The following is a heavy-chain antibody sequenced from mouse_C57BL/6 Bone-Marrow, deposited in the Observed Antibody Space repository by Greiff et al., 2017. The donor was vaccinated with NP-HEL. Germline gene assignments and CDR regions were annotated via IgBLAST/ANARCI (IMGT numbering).Heavy chain of an antibody. CDR3: AGVSNYGAIAY. D-gene: IGHD2-5*01. CDR1: GYTFTSYG. J-gene: IGHJ4*01. CDR2: IYPRSGNT. V-gene: IGHV1-81*01. Sequence: VQLQQSGAELARPGASVKLSCKASGYTFTSYGISWVKQRTGQGLEWIGEIYPRSGNTYYNEKFKGKATLTADKSSSTAYMELRSLTSEDSAVYFCAGVSNYGAIAYWGQGTAVTVSS.